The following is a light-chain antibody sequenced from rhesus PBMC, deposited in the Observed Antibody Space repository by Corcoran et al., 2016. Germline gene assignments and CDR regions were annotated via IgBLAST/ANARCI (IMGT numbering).Light chain of an antibody. V-gene: IGKV1-22*01. CDR2: KAS. CDR3: QQYSSDPFT. J-gene: IGKJ3*01. Sequence: DIQMTQSPSSLSASIGDTVTITCRASQSISSWLAWYQQKPWKGPKLLIYKASSLQSGVPSRFSGSGSGTDLTLTISSLQSEDFTTYYCQQYSSDPFTFGPGTKLDI. CDR1: QSISSW.